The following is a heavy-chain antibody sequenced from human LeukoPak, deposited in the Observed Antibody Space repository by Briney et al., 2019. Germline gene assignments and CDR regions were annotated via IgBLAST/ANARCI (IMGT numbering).Heavy chain of an antibody. J-gene: IGHJ4*02. D-gene: IGHD1-26*01. Sequence: GGSLRLSCAAYGFTFSSSGMHWVRQAPGKGLEWVAFIRYDGTSKYYADSVKCRFTISRDNSKNTVYLQMNSLRAEDTAVYYCAKETRGSYSDYWGQGTLVTVSS. CDR3: AKETRGSYSDY. CDR1: GFTFSSSG. CDR2: IRYDGTSK. V-gene: IGHV3-30*02.